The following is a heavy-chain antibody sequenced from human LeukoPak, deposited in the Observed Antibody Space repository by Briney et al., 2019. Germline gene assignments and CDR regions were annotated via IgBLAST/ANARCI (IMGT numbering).Heavy chain of an antibody. CDR2: IYYSGST. CDR3: ARDRVVSSEGTYWFDP. D-gene: IGHD3-22*01. CDR1: GYSISSGYY. Sequence: SETLSLTCAVSGYSISSGYYWGWIRQPPGKGLEWIGTIYYSGSTYYNPSLRSRVTISVDSSKDQFSLKLSSVTAADTALYYCARDRVVSSEGTYWFDPWGQGTLVTVSS. J-gene: IGHJ5*02. V-gene: IGHV4-38-2*02.